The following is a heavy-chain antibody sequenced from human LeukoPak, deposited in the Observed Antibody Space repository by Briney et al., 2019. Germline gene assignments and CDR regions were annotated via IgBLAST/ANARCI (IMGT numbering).Heavy chain of an antibody. CDR3: ARVTIFGVVIVDY. CDR2: INPSGGST. Sequence: ASVKVSCKASGYTFTSYYMHWVRQAPGQGLEWMGIINPSGGSTSYAQKFQGRVTMTRDTSISTAYMELSRLRSDDTAVYYCARVTIFGVVIVDYWGQGTLVTVSS. D-gene: IGHD3-3*01. CDR1: GYTFTSYY. V-gene: IGHV1-46*01. J-gene: IGHJ4*02.